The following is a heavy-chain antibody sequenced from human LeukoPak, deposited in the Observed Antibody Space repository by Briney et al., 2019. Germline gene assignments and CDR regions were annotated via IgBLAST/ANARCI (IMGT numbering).Heavy chain of an antibody. CDR2: ISSTSDYT. J-gene: IGHJ4*02. CDR1: GFTFRSYN. CDR3: GDATRDY. V-gene: IGHV3-21*01. Sequence: GGSLRLSCAASGFTFRSYNMNWVRQAPGKGLEWVSSISSTSDYTYYADSVKGRFTISRDNAKNSLFLQMNSLRAEDTAVYYCGDATRDYWGQGTLVTVSS. D-gene: IGHD1-26*01.